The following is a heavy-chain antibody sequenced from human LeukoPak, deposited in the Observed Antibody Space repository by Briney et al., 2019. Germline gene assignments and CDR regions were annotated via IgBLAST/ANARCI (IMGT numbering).Heavy chain of an antibody. Sequence: SETLSLTCTVSGRSISSYYWSWIRQPPGKGREWTGYIYYSGSTNYNPSLKSRVTISVDTSKNQFSLTLSSVTAADTAVYYCARATRREIVPAANGGYYFDYWGQGTLVTVSS. CDR2: IYYSGST. CDR3: ARATRREIVPAANGGYYFDY. J-gene: IGHJ4*02. V-gene: IGHV4-59*01. CDR1: GRSISSYY. D-gene: IGHD2-2*01.